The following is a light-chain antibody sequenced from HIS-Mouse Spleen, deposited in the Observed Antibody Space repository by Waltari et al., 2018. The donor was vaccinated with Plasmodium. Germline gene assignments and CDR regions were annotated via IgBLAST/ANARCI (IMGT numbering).Light chain of an antibody. V-gene: IGLV2-14*03. Sequence: QSALTQPASVSGSPGQSITIPCTGTSRAVGGYNYVPCYQQHPGKATKLMIYDVSNRPSGVSSRFSGSKSGNTASLTISGLQAEDEADYYCSSYTSSSTLVFGGGTKLTVL. J-gene: IGLJ2*01. CDR3: SSYTSSSTLV. CDR1: SRAVGGYNY. CDR2: DVS.